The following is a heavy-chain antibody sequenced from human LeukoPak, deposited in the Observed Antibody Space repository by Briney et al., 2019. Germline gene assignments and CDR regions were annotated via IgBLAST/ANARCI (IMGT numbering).Heavy chain of an antibody. CDR3: ARGTEAFDI. J-gene: IGHJ3*02. CDR1: GGSLSSHSCY. D-gene: IGHD1/OR15-1a*01. V-gene: IGHV4-39*01. CDR2: IYYSGST. Sequence: SETLSLTCTVSGGSLSSHSCYWAWIRQPPGKGLEWIGSIYYSGSTYYNPSLMSRVTISVDTSKNQFSLDLSSVTAADTAVYYCARGTEAFDIWGQGTMVTVSS.